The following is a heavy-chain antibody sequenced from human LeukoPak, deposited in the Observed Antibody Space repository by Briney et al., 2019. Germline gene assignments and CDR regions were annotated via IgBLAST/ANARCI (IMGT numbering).Heavy chain of an antibody. D-gene: IGHD2/OR15-2a*01. J-gene: IGHJ4*02. CDR2: IYPGGSDR. V-gene: IGHV5-51*01. Sequence: GESLQISCKGSGYNFAEYWIGWVRQLPGKGLEWGAFIYPGGSDRRYSPLLQGQVTVSADKSINTVYLQGGSLKASDTAMYYCARHFYDTSTYYSSFDFWGQGTLVTVSS. CDR1: GYNFAEYW. CDR3: ARHFYDTSTYYSSFDF.